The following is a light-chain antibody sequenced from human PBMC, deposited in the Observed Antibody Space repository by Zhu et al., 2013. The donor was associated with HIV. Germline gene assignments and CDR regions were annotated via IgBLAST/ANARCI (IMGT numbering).Light chain of an antibody. Sequence: DIVLTQSPGTLSLSPGERATLSCRASQSVRGDFLAWYQQKPGQAPRVVIYGASSRATGIADRFSGSGSGTDFTLTITRLEPEDFAVYYCQQYGTSPRTFGQGTKVEIK. CDR1: QSVRGDF. V-gene: IGKV3-20*01. CDR2: GAS. CDR3: QQYGTSPRT. J-gene: IGKJ1*01.